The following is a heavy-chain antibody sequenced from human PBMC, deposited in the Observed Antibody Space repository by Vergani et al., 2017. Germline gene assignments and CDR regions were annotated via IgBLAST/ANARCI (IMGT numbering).Heavy chain of an antibody. Sequence: QVHLVESGGGVVQPGRSLRLSCVVSGFTSSYYGMHWVRQAPGKGLEWVAVISYDGTQKYYADSVKGRFTISRDNSKNSLYLQMNSLRAEDTAVYYCASRSGYSDYWGQGTLVTVSS. J-gene: IGHJ4*02. CDR1: GFTSSYYG. CDR3: ASRSGYSDY. CDR2: ISYDGTQK. V-gene: IGHV3-30*03. D-gene: IGHD3-22*01.